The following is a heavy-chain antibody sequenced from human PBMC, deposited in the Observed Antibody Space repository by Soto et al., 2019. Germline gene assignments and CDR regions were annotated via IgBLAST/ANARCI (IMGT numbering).Heavy chain of an antibody. D-gene: IGHD2-15*01. CDR2: ISYDGSNK. CDR3: AKYIGYCSGGSCAGVFDY. V-gene: IGHV3-30-3*01. CDR1: GFTFSSYA. Sequence: GGSLRLSCAASGFTFSSYAMHWVRQAPGKGPEWVAVISYDGSNKYYADSVKGRFTISRDNSKNTLYLQMNSLRAEDTAVYYCAKYIGYCSGGSCAGVFDYWGQGTLVTVSS. J-gene: IGHJ4*02.